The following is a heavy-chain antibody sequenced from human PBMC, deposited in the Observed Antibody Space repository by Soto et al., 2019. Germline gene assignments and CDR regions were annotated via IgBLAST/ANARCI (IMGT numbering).Heavy chain of an antibody. J-gene: IGHJ5*02. V-gene: IGHV4-31*03. CDR2: SYYSWRT. CDR3: ARVFSDSSSFFDP. Sequence: SETLSLTCTVSGGSLSRGGYYWSWLRQQPRKGLEWIGYSYYSWRTSYNPSLKSRVTISVDTSKNQFSLKLSSVTAADTAVYYCARVFSDSSSFFDPWGQGTLVTVSA. D-gene: IGHD6-13*01. CDR1: GGSLSRGGYY.